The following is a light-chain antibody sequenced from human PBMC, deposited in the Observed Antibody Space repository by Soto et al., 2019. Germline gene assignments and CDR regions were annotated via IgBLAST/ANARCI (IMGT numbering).Light chain of an antibody. J-gene: IGLJ1*01. CDR3: SSYTSNTTPYV. Sequence: QSALTQPASVSGSPGQSITISCTGTSSDVGGYNYVSWYQHHPGKAPKLIIYEVSYRPSGVSNRFSASKSGNTASLTISGLQAEDEADYYSSSYTSNTTPYVFGTGTKLTVL. V-gene: IGLV2-14*01. CDR1: SSDVGGYNY. CDR2: EVS.